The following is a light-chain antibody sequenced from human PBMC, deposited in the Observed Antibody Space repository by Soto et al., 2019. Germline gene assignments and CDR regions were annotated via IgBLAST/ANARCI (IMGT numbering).Light chain of an antibody. Sequence: QSVLTQPPSVSGAPGQRVTISCTGSSSNIGAGYDVHWYQQLPGTAPKLLIYGNTNRPSGLPDRFSGSKSGTSASLAITGLQAEDEADYYCQSHDTSLSGYVFGTGTKLTVL. CDR2: GNT. J-gene: IGLJ1*01. CDR1: SSNIGAGYD. V-gene: IGLV1-40*01. CDR3: QSHDTSLSGYV.